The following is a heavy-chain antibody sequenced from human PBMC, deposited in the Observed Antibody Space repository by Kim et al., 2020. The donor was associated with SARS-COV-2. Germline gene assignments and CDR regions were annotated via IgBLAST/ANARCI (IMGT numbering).Heavy chain of an antibody. D-gene: IGHD4-17*01. J-gene: IGHJ1*01. Sequence: GGSLRLSCAASGFTFSNFAMHWVRQAPGKGLEWVAGRSYEGLNKYYADSVKGRFTISRDNSKNKLYLQMNSLRAEDTAVYYCARDSLVATVVTPDFFHHWVQATLVTV. CDR3: ARDSLVATVVTPDFFHH. V-gene: IGHV3-30-3*01. CDR1: GFTFSNFA. CDR2: RSYEGLNK.